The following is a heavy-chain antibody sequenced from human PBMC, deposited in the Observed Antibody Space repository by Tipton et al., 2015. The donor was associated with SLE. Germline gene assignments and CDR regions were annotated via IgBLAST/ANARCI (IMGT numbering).Heavy chain of an antibody. CDR3: ARERNSFDY. CDR1: GGSVSTMNYY. V-gene: IGHV4-39*02. CDR2: IHYSGNT. Sequence: TLSLTCTVSGGSVSTMNYYGGWMRQAPGKGLEWIGIIHYSGNTYYSPSLKSRVTISADASKNQFSLNLISVTAADTAVYYCARERNSFDYWGQGILVAVSS. J-gene: IGHJ4*02.